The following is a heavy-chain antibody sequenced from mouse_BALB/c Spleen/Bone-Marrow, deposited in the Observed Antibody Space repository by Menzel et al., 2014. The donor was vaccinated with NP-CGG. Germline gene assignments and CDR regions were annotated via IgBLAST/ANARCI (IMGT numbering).Heavy chain of an antibody. J-gene: IGHJ2*01. CDR3: TRDNWDY. CDR1: GYTFTSYW. V-gene: IGHV1-69*02. CDR2: IFPSETYT. D-gene: IGHD4-1*01. Sequence: VQLQQSGAELVRPGASVKLSCKASGYTFTSYWINWVKQRPGQGLEWIGNIFPSETYTNYNQKFKDKATLTVDKSFSTAYMQFSSPTSEDSAVYYCTRDNWDYWGQGTTLTVSS.